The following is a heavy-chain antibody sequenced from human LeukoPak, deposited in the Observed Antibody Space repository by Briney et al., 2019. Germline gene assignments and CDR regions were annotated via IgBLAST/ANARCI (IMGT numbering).Heavy chain of an antibody. CDR3: ARVRSSDSSYFDY. CDR2: IYYSGST. D-gene: IGHD3-10*01. J-gene: IGHJ4*02. CDR1: GGSISSYY. V-gene: IGHV4-59*12. Sequence: PSETLSLTCTVSGGSISSYYWSWIRQPPGKGLEWIGYIYYSGSTNYNPSLKSRVTISVDTSKNQFSLKLSSVTAADTAVYYCARVRSSDSSYFDYWGQGTLVTVSS.